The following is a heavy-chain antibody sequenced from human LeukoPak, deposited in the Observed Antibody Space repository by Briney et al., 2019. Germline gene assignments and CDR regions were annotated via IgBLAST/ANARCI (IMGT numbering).Heavy chain of an antibody. Sequence: GESLRLSCAASGFTFDDYAMHWVRQVPGKGLEWVSLISWDGRASYYTISRDNNKNSVYVQMTSLTTEDTALYYCAKEGEVPGFFDSWGQGTLVTVSS. V-gene: IGHV3-43D*03. D-gene: IGHD3-16*01. CDR2: ISWDGRAS. J-gene: IGHJ4*02. CDR1: GFTFDDYA. CDR3: AKEGEVPGFFDS.